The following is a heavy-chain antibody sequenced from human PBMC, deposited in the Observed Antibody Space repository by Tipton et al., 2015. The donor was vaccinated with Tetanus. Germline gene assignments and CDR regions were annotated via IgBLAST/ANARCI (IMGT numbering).Heavy chain of an antibody. CDR3: ARETPKDVGVHGGLAP. CDR1: GFTFSSYC. D-gene: IGHD5/OR15-5a*01. J-gene: IGHJ5*02. CDR2: INQAGRDK. V-gene: IGHV3-7*03. Sequence: SLRLSCAASGFTFSSYCMSWGRQAPGRGLEWGANINQAGRDKYYVDSVKGRFTISRDNAKNSLFLQMDGLRAEDTAVYFCARETPKDVGVHGGLAPWGRGPRVPV.